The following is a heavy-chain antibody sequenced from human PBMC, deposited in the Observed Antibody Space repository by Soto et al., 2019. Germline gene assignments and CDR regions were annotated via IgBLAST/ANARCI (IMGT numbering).Heavy chain of an antibody. V-gene: IGHV4-30-4*01. CDR3: ARVTYYFDTSGDPRDS. J-gene: IGHJ4*02. Sequence: QVQLQQSGAGLVKPSQTLSLTCTVSGGSVSSGDYSWSWIRQPPGKGLEWMAYIYYRGNTYYNPYLKSRVTMSVDTSKHQFSLKLTAVTDADTAVYYCARVTYYFDTSGDPRDSWGQGTLVTVSS. D-gene: IGHD3-22*01. CDR1: GGSVSSGDYS. CDR2: IYYRGNT.